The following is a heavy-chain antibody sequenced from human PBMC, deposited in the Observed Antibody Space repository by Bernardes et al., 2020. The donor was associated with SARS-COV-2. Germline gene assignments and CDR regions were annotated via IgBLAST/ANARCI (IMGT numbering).Heavy chain of an antibody. V-gene: IGHV1-69*04. CDR2: IIPIVDLV. D-gene: IGHD6-19*01. CDR1: GGSFSNNA. Sequence: SVKVSCKASGGSFSNNAVSWVRQAPGQGLEWMGRIIPIVDLVTYAQKFQGRVTITVDKSTNTACMQLTSLRSEDTAVYYCARTPLEGGIAVAGTLFWGQGTLVTVSS. J-gene: IGHJ4*02. CDR3: ARTPLEGGIAVAGTLF.